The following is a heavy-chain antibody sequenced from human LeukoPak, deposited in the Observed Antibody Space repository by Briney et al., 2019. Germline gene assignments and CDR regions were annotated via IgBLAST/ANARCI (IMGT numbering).Heavy chain of an antibody. Sequence: PSETLSLTCAVYGGSFSGYYWSWIRQPPGKGLEWIGEINHSGSTNYNPSLKSRVTISVDTSKNQFSLKLSSVTAAGTAVYYCARNRLVPAAMFHYYGMDVWGKGTTVTVSS. CDR2: INHSGST. CDR3: ARNRLVPAAMFHYYGMDV. CDR1: GGSFSGYY. D-gene: IGHD2-2*01. V-gene: IGHV4-34*01. J-gene: IGHJ6*04.